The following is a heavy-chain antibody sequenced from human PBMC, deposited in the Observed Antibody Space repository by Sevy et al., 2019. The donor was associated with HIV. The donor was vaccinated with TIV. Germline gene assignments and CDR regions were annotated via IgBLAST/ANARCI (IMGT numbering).Heavy chain of an antibody. CDR1: GGSISSYF. CDR3: ARDSTTRPRVFDY. D-gene: IGHD1-1*01. Sequence: SETLSLTCSVAGGSISSYFWTWVRQSPGNGLEWIGNIYFTGKTDYSTSLKSRVPLSLDTSKSHFSLILNSVTAADTAVYYCARDSTTRPRVFDYWGQGTLVTVSS. J-gene: IGHJ4*02. CDR2: IYFTGKT. V-gene: IGHV4-59*01.